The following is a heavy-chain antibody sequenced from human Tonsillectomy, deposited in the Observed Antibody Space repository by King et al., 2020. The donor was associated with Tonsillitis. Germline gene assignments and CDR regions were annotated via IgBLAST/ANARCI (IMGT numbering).Heavy chain of an antibody. Sequence: VQLQQWGAGLLKPSETLSLTCAVYGGSFSGYYWSWIRQPPGKGLEWIGEINHSGRTNYNPSLKSRVTISVNTSKNQFSLKLSSVTAADTAVYYCARGSGDYWGQGTLVTVSS. J-gene: IGHJ4*02. V-gene: IGHV4-34*01. D-gene: IGHD3-10*01. CDR1: GGSFSGYY. CDR2: INHSGRT. CDR3: ARGSGDY.